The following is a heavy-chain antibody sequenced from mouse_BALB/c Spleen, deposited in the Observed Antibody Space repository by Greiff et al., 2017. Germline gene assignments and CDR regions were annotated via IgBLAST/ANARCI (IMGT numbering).Heavy chain of an antibody. CDR1: GYTFTSYW. Sequence: VQLQQSGAELVKPGASVKMSCKASGYTFTSYWMHWVKQRPGQGLEWIGYINPSTGYTEYNQKFKDKATLTADKSSSTAYMQLSSLTSEDSAVYYFARDYGSPYYYAMDYWGQGTSVTVSS. CDR3: ARDYGSPYYYAMDY. D-gene: IGHD2-1*01. CDR2: INPSTGYT. V-gene: IGHV1-7*01. J-gene: IGHJ4*01.